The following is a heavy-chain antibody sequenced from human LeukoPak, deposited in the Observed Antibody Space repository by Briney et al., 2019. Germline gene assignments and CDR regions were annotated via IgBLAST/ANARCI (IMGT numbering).Heavy chain of an antibody. CDR1: GFTFSSYW. CDR2: INSDGSST. Sequence: PGGSLRLSCAASGFTFSSYWMHWVRQAPGKGLVWVSRINSDGSSTSYADSVKGRFTISRDNAKNTLYLQMNSLRAEDTAVYYCARENLYCSSTSCYFDGMDVWGQGTTVTVSS. D-gene: IGHD2-2*01. V-gene: IGHV3-74*01. CDR3: ARENLYCSSTSCYFDGMDV. J-gene: IGHJ6*02.